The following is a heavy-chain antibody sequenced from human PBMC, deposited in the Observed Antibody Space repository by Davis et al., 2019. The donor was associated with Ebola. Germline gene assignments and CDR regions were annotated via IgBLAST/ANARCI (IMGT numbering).Heavy chain of an antibody. Sequence: SVTVSCQASRYTFNSHGIGWVRQPPGQGLEWMAWISAYNGHTNYAQKFQGRLTLTTDTSTSTVYMELRSLTSNDTAEYYCARGRNGGWDFDYWGQGTLVTVSS. J-gene: IGHJ4*02. CDR2: ISAYNGHT. V-gene: IGHV1-18*01. CDR1: RYTFNSHG. D-gene: IGHD6-19*01. CDR3: ARGRNGGWDFDY.